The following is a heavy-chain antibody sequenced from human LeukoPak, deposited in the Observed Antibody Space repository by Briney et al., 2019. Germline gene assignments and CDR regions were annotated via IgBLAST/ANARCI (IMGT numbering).Heavy chain of an antibody. J-gene: IGHJ4*02. CDR1: GFTFSSYA. Sequence: GRSLRLSCAASGFTFSSYAMHWVRQAPGKGLEWVAVISYDGSNKYYADSVKGRFTISRDNSKNTLYLQMNSLRAEDTAVYYCAKDRIHSSSWTGDFDYWGQGTLVTVSS. V-gene: IGHV3-30-3*01. CDR2: ISYDGSNK. D-gene: IGHD6-13*01. CDR3: AKDRIHSSSWTGDFDY.